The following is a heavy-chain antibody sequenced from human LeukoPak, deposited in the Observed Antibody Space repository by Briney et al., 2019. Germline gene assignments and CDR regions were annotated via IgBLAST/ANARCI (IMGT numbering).Heavy chain of an antibody. CDR3: ASRAPMRDGYNDFDY. V-gene: IGHV4-39*01. J-gene: IGHJ4*02. D-gene: IGHD5-24*01. Sequence: PSETLSLTCTVSGGSISSSSYYWGWIRQPPGKGLEWIGSIYYSGSTYYNPSLKSRVTLSVDTSKNQFSLKLSSVTAADTAVYYCASRAPMRDGYNDFDYWGQGTLVTVSS. CDR2: IYYSGST. CDR1: GGSISSSSYY.